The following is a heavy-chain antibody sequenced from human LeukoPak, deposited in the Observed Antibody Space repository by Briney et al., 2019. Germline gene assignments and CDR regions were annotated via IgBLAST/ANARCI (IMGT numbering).Heavy chain of an antibody. J-gene: IGHJ4*02. CDR1: GGSISSYY. CDR3: ARTRVDYYDSSGYYFFDY. CDR2: IYTSGST. V-gene: IGHV4-4*07. Sequence: SETLSLTCTVSGGSISSYYWSWIRQPAGKGLEWIGRIYTSGSTNYNPSLKSRVTMSVDTSKNQFSLKLSSVTAADTAVYYCARTRVDYYDSSGYYFFDYGGQGTLVTVSS. D-gene: IGHD3-22*01.